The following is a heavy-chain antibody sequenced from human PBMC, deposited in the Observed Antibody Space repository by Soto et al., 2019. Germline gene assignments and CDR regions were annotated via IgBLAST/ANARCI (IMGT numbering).Heavy chain of an antibody. Sequence: VSGPTLVNPTQTLTLTCTFSGFSLSTSGVGVGWIRQPPGKALEWLALIYWDDDKRYSPSLKSRLTITKDTSKNQVVLTMTNMDPVDTATYYCAHDRIAAAGTGPYYYYYGMDVWGQGTTVTVS. CDR3: AHDRIAAAGTGPYYYYYGMDV. CDR1: GFSLSTSGVG. D-gene: IGHD6-13*01. CDR2: IYWDDDK. J-gene: IGHJ6*02. V-gene: IGHV2-5*02.